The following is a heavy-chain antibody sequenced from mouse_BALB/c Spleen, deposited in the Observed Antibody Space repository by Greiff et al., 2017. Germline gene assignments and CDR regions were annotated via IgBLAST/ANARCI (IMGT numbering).Heavy chain of an antibody. CDR2: INPGSGGT. V-gene: IGHV1-54*01. J-gene: IGHJ3*01. D-gene: IGHD1-2*01. CDR3: ARSSLLRGFAY. Sequence: QVQLKESGAELVRPGTSVKVSCKASGYAFTNYLIEWVKQRPGQGLEWIGVINPGSGGTNYNEKFKGKATLTADKSSSTAYMQLSSLTSDDSAVYFCARSSLLRGFAYWGQGTLVTVSA. CDR1: GYAFTNYL.